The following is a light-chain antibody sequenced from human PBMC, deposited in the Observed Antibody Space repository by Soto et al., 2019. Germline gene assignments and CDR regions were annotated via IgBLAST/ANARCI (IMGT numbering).Light chain of an antibody. CDR1: SRDIGTYYY. Sequence: QSALTQPASVSGSPGQSITISCTGTSRDIGTYYYVSWYQHHPGKAPKVIIHDVSTRPSGVSDRFSGSKSDNTASLTISGLQPDDEAAYYCSSYTISNTLVFGGGTKLTVL. CDR3: SSYTISNTLV. CDR2: DVS. V-gene: IGLV2-14*03. J-gene: IGLJ3*02.